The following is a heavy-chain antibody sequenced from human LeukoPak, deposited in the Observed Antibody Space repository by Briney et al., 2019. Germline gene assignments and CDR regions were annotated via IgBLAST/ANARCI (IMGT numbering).Heavy chain of an antibody. CDR3: ARRGEMATIPLDY. CDR2: IYPGDSDT. D-gene: IGHD5-24*01. V-gene: IGHV5-51*01. J-gene: IGHJ4*02. CDR1: GYSFTSSW. Sequence: GESLKISFKGSGYSFTSSWIGWVRQMPGKGLEWMGIIYPGDSDTRYSPSFQGQVTISADKSISTAYLQWSSLKASDTAMYYCARRGEMATIPLDYWGQGTLVTVSS.